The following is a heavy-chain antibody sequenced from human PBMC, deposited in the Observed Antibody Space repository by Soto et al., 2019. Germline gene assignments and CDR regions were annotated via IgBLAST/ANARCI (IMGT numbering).Heavy chain of an antibody. Sequence: QVQLVESGGGVVQPGRSLRLSCAASGFTFSSYGMHWVRQAPGTGLEWVAVIWYDGSNKYYADSVKGRFTISRDNSKNTLYLQMNSLRAEDTAVYYCAGGIAVAGWYFDLWGRGTLVTVSS. CDR2: IWYDGSNK. J-gene: IGHJ2*01. D-gene: IGHD6-19*01. CDR1: GFTFSSYG. V-gene: IGHV3-33*01. CDR3: AGGIAVAGWYFDL.